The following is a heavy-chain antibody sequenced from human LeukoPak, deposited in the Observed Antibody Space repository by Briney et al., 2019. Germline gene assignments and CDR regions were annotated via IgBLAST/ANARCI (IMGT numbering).Heavy chain of an antibody. J-gene: IGHJ4*02. D-gene: IGHD3-22*01. CDR1: GGFISSYY. CDR3: ARGAIDSSRYNYYVDY. Sequence: SETLSLTCTVSGGFISSYYWSWIRQPPGKGLEWIGHIYYSGSTNYNLSLKSRVTISVDTSKNQISLKLSSVTAADTAVYYCARGAIDSSRYNYYVDYWGQGTLVTVSA. CDR2: IYYSGST. V-gene: IGHV4-59*01.